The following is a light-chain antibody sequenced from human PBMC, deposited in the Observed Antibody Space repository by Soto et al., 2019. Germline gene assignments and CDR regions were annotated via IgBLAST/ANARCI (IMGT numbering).Light chain of an antibody. CDR1: QSISSW. Sequence: DIQMTQSPSTLSASVGDRVTITCRASQSISSWLAWYQQKPGKAPTLLIYKASSLESGVPSRFSGSGSGTEITLTNSSLQPDDFATDYCKQYNSYSWTFGQGTNVEIK. CDR3: KQYNSYSWT. J-gene: IGKJ1*01. CDR2: KAS. V-gene: IGKV1-5*03.